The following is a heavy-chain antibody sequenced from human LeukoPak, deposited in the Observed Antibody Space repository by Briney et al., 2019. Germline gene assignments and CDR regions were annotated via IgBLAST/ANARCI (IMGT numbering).Heavy chain of an antibody. CDR3: ARVSDFLTGSDY. D-gene: IGHD3-9*01. V-gene: IGHV4-4*07. Sequence: PSETLSLTCTVSGGSITSYYWSWIRQPAGKGLEWIGRIYASGGTNYSPSLKSRVTMSIDTSKNQFSLKLSSVTAADTAVYYCARVSDFLTGSDYWGQGTLVTVSS. CDR1: GGSITSYY. CDR2: IYASGGT. J-gene: IGHJ4*02.